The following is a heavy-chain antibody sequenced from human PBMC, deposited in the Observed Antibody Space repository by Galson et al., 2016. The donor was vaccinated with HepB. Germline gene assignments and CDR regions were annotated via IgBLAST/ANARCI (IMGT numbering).Heavy chain of an antibody. V-gene: IGHV3-33*01. Sequence: SLRLSCAASGFTFSSYGMHWVRQAPGKGLEWVAVIWYDGSNKYYADSVKGRFTISRDNSKNTLYLQMNSLRAEDTAAYYCARVSGESGPDYWGQGTLVTVSS. D-gene: IGHD3-10*01. CDR1: GFTFSSYG. J-gene: IGHJ4*02. CDR2: IWYDGSNK. CDR3: ARVSGESGPDY.